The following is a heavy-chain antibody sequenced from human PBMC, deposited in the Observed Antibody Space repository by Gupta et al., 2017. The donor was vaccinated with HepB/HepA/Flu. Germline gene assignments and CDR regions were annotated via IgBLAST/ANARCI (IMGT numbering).Heavy chain of an antibody. Sequence: EVQLLESGGGLVKPGGSLRLSCGASGLQFSDYTMHWVREAPEKGLEWVASISSMSNYIYYADSVKGRFTISRENAKNSLFLQMNRLRSEDTAVYFCARDPFLESSRPPVYWGQGTQVTVSS. CDR3: ARDPFLESSRPPVY. CDR2: ISSMSNYI. D-gene: IGHD3-3*01. V-gene: IGHV3-21*06. J-gene: IGHJ1*01. CDR1: GLQFSDYT.